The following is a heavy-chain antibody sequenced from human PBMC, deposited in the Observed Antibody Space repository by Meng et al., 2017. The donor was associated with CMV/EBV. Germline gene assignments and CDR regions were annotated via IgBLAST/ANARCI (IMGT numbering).Heavy chain of an antibody. CDR3: AKVLDLGSDAFDI. D-gene: IGHD2-15*01. V-gene: IGHV3-9*01. CDR1: GSTFDDYA. Sequence: GGSLRLSCAASGSTFDDYAMHWVRQAPGKDLEWVSGISWNSGSIGYADSVKGRFTISRDNAKNSLYLQMNSLRAEDTALYYCAKVLDLGSDAFDIWGQGTTVTVSS. J-gene: IGHJ3*02. CDR2: ISWNSGSI.